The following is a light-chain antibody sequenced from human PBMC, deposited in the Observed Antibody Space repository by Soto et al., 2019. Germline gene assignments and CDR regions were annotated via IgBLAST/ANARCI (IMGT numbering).Light chain of an antibody. Sequence: DIQMTQSPSSLSASIGDRVTNTCRASQFISGYLNWYQQKPGKAPKLLIYSAVSLRGGVPARFSGNRSGTDFNLTISSLQPEDFATYYCQQSFSNLITFGQGTRLEIK. CDR2: SAV. CDR3: QQSFSNLIT. J-gene: IGKJ5*01. V-gene: IGKV1-39*01. CDR1: QFISGY.